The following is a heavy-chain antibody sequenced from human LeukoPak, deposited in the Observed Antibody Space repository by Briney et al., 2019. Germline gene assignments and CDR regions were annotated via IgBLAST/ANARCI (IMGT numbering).Heavy chain of an antibody. D-gene: IGHD3-10*01. V-gene: IGHV4-39*07. Sequence: SETLSLTCTVSGGSISSSSYYWAWIRQPPGKGLEWIGSIYYTGSTYYNPSLKSRVTISVDTSKNQFSLKLSSVTAADTAVYYCARGHPRGWMTDYNWFDPWGQGTLVTVSS. CDR1: GGSISSSSYY. J-gene: IGHJ5*02. CDR2: IYYTGST. CDR3: ARGHPRGWMTDYNWFDP.